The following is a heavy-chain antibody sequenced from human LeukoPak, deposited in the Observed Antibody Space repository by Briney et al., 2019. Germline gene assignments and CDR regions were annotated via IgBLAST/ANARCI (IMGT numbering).Heavy chain of an antibody. V-gene: IGHV1-8*01. CDR1: GYTFTSYD. J-gene: IGHJ3*02. Sequence: GASVKASCKASGYTFTSYDINWVRQATGQGLEWMGWMNPNSGNTGYAQKFQGRVTMTRNTSISTAYMELSSLRSEDTAVYYCARWWSGVRTFDDAFDIWGQGTMVTVSS. D-gene: IGHD2-15*01. CDR3: ARWWSGVRTFDDAFDI. CDR2: MNPNSGNT.